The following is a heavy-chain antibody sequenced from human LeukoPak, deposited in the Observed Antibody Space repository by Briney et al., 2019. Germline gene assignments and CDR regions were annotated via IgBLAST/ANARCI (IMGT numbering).Heavy chain of an antibody. CDR1: GGSLTSSSFY. CDR3: ARDHLALGSGIYSA. D-gene: IGHD1-26*01. V-gene: IGHV4-61*01. CDR2: VFYTGST. Sequence: SETLSLTCSVSGGSLTSSSFYWSWIRQPPGKGLEWIGYVFYTGSTNYNPSLRSRVTISLDTSRNQFSLQMSSVTAADTAVYYCARDHLALGSGIYSAWGQGTLLIVSS. J-gene: IGHJ4*02.